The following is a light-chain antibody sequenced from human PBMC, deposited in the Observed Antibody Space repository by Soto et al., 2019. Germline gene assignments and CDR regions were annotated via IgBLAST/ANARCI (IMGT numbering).Light chain of an antibody. CDR3: QQRSNWPLT. CDR2: DAS. CDR1: QSVSSY. V-gene: IGKV3-11*01. J-gene: IGKJ4*01. Sequence: EIVLTQSPATLSLSPVERATLSFRASQSVSSYLAWYQQKPGQAPRLLVYDASTRATGIPARFSGSGSETDFTLSISSLEPEDFAVYFCQQRSNWPLTFGGGTKVDIK.